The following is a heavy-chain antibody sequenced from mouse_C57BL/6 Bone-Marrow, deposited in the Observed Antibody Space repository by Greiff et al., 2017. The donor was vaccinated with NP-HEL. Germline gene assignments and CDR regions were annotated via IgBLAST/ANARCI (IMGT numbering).Heavy chain of an antibody. CDR3: TRPYYYGSSYEGWYFEV. D-gene: IGHD1-1*01. CDR2: IDPETGGT. V-gene: IGHV1-15*01. Sequence: QVQLQQSGAELVRPGASVTLSCKASGYTFTDYEMHWVKQTPVHGLEWIGAIDPETGGTAYNQKFKGKAILTADKSSSTAYMELRSLTSEDSAVYYCTRPYYYGSSYEGWYFEVWGTGTTVTVSS. J-gene: IGHJ1*03. CDR1: GYTFTDYE.